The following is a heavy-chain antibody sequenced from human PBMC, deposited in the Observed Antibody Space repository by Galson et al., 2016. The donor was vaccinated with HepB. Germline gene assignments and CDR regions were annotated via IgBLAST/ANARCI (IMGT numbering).Heavy chain of an antibody. V-gene: IGHV2-70*01. CDR3: ARTSIVGATDFDY. J-gene: IGHJ4*02. CDR1: GFSLRTSGMC. CDR2: IDWDDDK. Sequence: PALVKPTQTLTLTCTFSGFSLRTSGMCVSWIRQPPGKALEWLGVIDWDDDKYYSTSLRTRLTISKDTSKNQVVLTMTNMDPVDTATYYCARTSIVGATDFDYWGQGTLVTVSS. D-gene: IGHD1-26*01.